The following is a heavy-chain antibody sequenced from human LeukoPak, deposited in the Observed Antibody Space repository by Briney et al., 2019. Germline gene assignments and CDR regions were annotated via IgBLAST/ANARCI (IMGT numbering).Heavy chain of an antibody. CDR1: GYTFTSYG. J-gene: IGHJ3*02. V-gene: IGHV1-18*01. CDR3: ARDFSDSSGLFPYDAFDI. Sequence: ASAKVSCKASGYTFTSYGISWVRQAPGQGLEWMGWISAYNGNTNYAQKLQGRVTMTTDTSTSTAYMELRSLRSDDTAVYYCARDFSDSSGLFPYDAFDIWGQGTMVTVSS. D-gene: IGHD3-22*01. CDR2: ISAYNGNT.